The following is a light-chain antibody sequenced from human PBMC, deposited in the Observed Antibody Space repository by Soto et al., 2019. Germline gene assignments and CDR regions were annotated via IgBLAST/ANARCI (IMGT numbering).Light chain of an antibody. CDR2: DAS. J-gene: IGKJ2*01. V-gene: IGKV1-5*01. Sequence: DIQMTQSPSTLSASVGDRVTITCRASQSISSGLAWYQQKPGKAPKLLIYDASSLESGVPSRFSGSGSGTEFTLTISSLQPDDFATYYCQQYNSYPGTFGQGTKLEIK. CDR3: QQYNSYPGT. CDR1: QSISSG.